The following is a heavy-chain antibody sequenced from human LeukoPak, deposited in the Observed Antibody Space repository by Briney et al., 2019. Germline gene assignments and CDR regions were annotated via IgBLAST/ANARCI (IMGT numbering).Heavy chain of an antibody. CDR3: ARDYGSYYIGDDAFDI. Sequence: SETLSLTCTVSGGSISSGGYYWSWIRQHPGKGLEWIGYIYYSGSTYYNPSLKSRVTISVDTSKNQFSLKLTSVTAADTAVYYCARDYGSYYIGDDAFDIWGQGTMVTVSS. D-gene: IGHD1-26*01. V-gene: IGHV4-31*03. CDR1: GGSISSGGYY. CDR2: IYYSGST. J-gene: IGHJ3*02.